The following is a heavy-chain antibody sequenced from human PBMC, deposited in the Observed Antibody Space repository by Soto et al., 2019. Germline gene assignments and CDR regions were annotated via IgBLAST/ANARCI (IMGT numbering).Heavy chain of an antibody. Sequence: GESLNLSCKGSGYSFTSYWISWVRQMPGKGLEWMGRIDPSDSYTNYSPSFQGHVTISADKSISTAYLQWSSLKASDTAMYYCARLGYSSSSLYYFDYWGQGTLVTVSS. J-gene: IGHJ4*02. CDR1: GYSFTSYW. D-gene: IGHD6-13*01. CDR3: ARLGYSSSSLYYFDY. CDR2: IDPSDSYT. V-gene: IGHV5-10-1*01.